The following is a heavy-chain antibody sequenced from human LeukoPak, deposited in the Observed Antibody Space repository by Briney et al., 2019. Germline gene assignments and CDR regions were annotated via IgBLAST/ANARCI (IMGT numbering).Heavy chain of an antibody. Sequence: GGSLRLSCAASGFTFSSHAMKWVRQAPGKGLEWVSSITPTGDTTYYTDSVRGRFTISRDNSKNTLFLQLNSLRAEDTAVHYCAKIVFLTGVCDSWGQGTLVTVSS. CDR2: ITPTGDTT. V-gene: IGHV3-23*01. CDR1: GFTFSSHA. CDR3: AKIVFLTGVCDS. D-gene: IGHD3-9*01. J-gene: IGHJ4*02.